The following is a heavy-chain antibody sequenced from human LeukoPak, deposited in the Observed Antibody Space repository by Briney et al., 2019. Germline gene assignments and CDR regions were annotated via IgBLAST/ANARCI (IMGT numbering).Heavy chain of an antibody. D-gene: IGHD6-19*01. CDR1: GFTFSSYA. V-gene: IGHV3-23*01. CDR3: AKLKASVAGYFDY. CDR2: ICGSGGST. Sequence: PGGSLRLSCAASGFTFSSYAMSCVREAPGKGVVGVSAICGSGGSTYYADSVKCRFTISRHNSKNTLYLQLNSLRAEETAVYYCAKLKASVAGYFDYWGEGTLVSVSS. J-gene: IGHJ4*02.